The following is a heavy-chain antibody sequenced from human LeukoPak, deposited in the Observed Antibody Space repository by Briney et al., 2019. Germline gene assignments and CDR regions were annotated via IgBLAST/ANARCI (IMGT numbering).Heavy chain of an antibody. D-gene: IGHD3-22*01. CDR1: GDSVSGNSYY. V-gene: IGHV4-61*01. Sequence: SETLSLTCTVSGDSVSGNSYYWNWIRQPPGKGLEWIGYIYYSGSTNYNPSLKSRVTISVDTSKNQFSLKLSSVTAADTAVYYCARVSNYYDRPFDYWGQGTLVTVSS. CDR3: ARVSNYYDRPFDY. CDR2: IYYSGST. J-gene: IGHJ4*02.